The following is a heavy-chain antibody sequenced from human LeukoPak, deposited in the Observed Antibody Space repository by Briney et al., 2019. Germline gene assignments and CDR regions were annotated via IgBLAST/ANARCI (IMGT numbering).Heavy chain of an antibody. CDR1: GFTFSSSA. CDR3: AGGYGYFDY. J-gene: IGHJ4*02. V-gene: IGHV3-23*01. CDR2: ISNNGGYT. D-gene: IGHD3-10*01. Sequence: GGSLRLSCAASGFTFSSSAMSWVRQAPGKGLEWVSAISNNGGYTYYADSVKGRFTISRDNFKNTLYLQMNSLRAEDTAVYYCAGGYGYFDYWGQGTLVTVSS.